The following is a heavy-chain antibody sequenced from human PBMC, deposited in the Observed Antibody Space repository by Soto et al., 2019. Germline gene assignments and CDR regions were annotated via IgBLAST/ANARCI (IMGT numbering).Heavy chain of an antibody. J-gene: IGHJ4*02. CDR2: INHSGST. D-gene: IGHD6-6*01. CDR1: GGSFSGYY. Sequence: QVQLQQWGAGLLKPSETLSLTCAVYGGSFSGYYWSWIRQPPGKGLEWIGEINHSGSTNYNPSLKSRVTISVDTSKNQSSLKLSSVTAADTAVYYCARGVSSSPRDYWGQGTLVTVSS. CDR3: ARGVSSSPRDY. V-gene: IGHV4-34*01.